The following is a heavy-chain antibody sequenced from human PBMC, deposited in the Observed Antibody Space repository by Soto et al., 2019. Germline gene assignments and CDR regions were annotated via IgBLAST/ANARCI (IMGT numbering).Heavy chain of an antibody. J-gene: IGHJ4*02. CDR3: ATATPYDILTGYYMYYFDY. CDR1: GYTLTELS. CDR2: FDPEDGET. D-gene: IGHD3-9*01. Sequence: ASVKVSCKVSGYTLTELSMHWVRQAPGKGLEWMGGFDPEDGETIYAQKFQGRVTMTEDTSTDTAYMELSSLRSEDTAVYYCATATPYDILTGYYMYYFDYWGQGTLVTVSS. V-gene: IGHV1-24*01.